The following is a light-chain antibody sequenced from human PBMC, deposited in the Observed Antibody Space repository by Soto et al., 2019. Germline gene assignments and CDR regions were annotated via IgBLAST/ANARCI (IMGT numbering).Light chain of an antibody. J-gene: IGLJ1*01. CDR1: SSDVGGYKY. CDR2: EVS. V-gene: IGLV2-14*01. Sequence: QSVLTQPASVSGSPGQSITISCTGTSSDVGGYKYVSWYQQHPGKAPKLMIYEVSNRPSGVSHRFSGSKSGNTASLTISGLQAEDEADYYCSSYTTAKTYVFGTGTKVTVL. CDR3: SSYTTAKTYV.